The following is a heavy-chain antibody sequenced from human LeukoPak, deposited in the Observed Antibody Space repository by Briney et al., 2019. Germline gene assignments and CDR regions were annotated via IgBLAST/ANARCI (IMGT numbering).Heavy chain of an antibody. V-gene: IGHV4-39*01. J-gene: IGHJ4*02. CDR3: ARTSGFFDSGGSFHENPYFFDS. D-gene: IGHD3-22*01. CDR1: GGSISSGSYY. Sequence: PSETLSLTCTVSGGSISSGSYYWGWIRQPPGKGLEWIGSLYYSGSTYYNPSLKSRVTISVDTSKNQFSLKLSSVTAADTAVYYCARTSGFFDSGGSFHENPYFFDSWGQGTLVTVSS. CDR2: LYYSGST.